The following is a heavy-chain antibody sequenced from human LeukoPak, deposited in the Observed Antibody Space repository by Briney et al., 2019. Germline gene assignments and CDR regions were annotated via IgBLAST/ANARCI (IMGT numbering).Heavy chain of an antibody. CDR3: ARGRGLYGDSILYYYYYYMDV. Sequence: SETLSLTCAVYGGSFSGYYWSWIRQPPGKGLEWIGEINHSGSTNYNPSLKSRVTISVATSKNQFSLKLSSVTAADTAVYYCARGRGLYGDSILYYYYYYMDVWGKGTTVTVSS. J-gene: IGHJ6*03. CDR2: INHSGST. D-gene: IGHD4-17*01. V-gene: IGHV4-34*01. CDR1: GGSFSGYY.